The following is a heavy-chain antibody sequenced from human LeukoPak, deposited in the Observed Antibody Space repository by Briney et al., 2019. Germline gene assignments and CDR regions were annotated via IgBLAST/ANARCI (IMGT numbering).Heavy chain of an antibody. CDR2: ISSSSSTI. J-gene: IGHJ3*02. Sequence: GGSLRLSCAASGFTFSSHSMNWVRQAPGKGLEWVSYISSSSSTIYYADSVKGRFTISRDNAKNSLYLQMNSLSREDTAIYYCVRRGGSDGWGAFDIWGQGTVVTVSS. CDR1: GFTFSSHS. D-gene: IGHD5-24*01. CDR3: VRRGGSDGWGAFDI. V-gene: IGHV3-48*01.